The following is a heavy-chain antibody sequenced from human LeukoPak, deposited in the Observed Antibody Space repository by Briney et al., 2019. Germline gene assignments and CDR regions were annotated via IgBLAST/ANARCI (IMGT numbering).Heavy chain of an antibody. J-gene: IGHJ4*02. CDR2: ISYDGSNK. D-gene: IGHD1-26*01. Sequence: GGSLRLSCAASGFTFSSYTIHWVRQAPGKGLEWVAIISYDGSNKYYADSVKGRFTIPRDNSKNTLYLQMNSLRAEDTAVYYCARDYSGSYLFDYWGQGTLVTVSS. V-gene: IGHV3-30-3*01. CDR3: ARDYSGSYLFDY. CDR1: GFTFSSYT.